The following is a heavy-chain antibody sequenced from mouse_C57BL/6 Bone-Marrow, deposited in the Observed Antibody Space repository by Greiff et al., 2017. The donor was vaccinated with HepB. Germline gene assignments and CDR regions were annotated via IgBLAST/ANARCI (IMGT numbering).Heavy chain of an antibody. V-gene: IGHV1-82*01. J-gene: IGHJ4*01. CDR1: GYAFSSSW. CDR2: IYPGDGDT. Sequence: VKPGASVKISCKASGYAFSSSWMNWVKQRPGKGLEWIGRIYPGDGDTNYNGKFKGKATLTADKSSSTAYMQLSSLTSEDSAVYFCARQEGRDGAMDYWGQGTSVTVSS. D-gene: IGHD3-3*01. CDR3: ARQEGRDGAMDY.